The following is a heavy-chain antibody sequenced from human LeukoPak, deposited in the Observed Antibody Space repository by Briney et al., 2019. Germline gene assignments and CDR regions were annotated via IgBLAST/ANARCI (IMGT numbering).Heavy chain of an antibody. Sequence: GGSLRLSCAASGFTFSSYGMTWVRQAPGKGLEWVSYISSSSSTIYYADSVKGRFTISRDNAKNSLYLQMNSLGAEDTAVYYCARGSYGDYVRYFDYWGQGILVTVSS. CDR2: ISSSSSTI. D-gene: IGHD4-17*01. CDR3: ARGSYGDYVRYFDY. V-gene: IGHV3-48*04. J-gene: IGHJ4*02. CDR1: GFTFSSYG.